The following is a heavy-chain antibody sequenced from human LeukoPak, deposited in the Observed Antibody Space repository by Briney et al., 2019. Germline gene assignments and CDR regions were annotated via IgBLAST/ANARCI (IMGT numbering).Heavy chain of an antibody. CDR2: IKQDGSEK. CDR3: ARDGFGTGSN. J-gene: IGHJ4*02. D-gene: IGHD3-16*01. V-gene: IGHV3-7*03. Sequence: GGSLRLSCAVSGLTLSSSWMDWVRQAPGKGLEWVANIKQDGSEKNYVDSVKGRFIISRDNAKNSLYLQMNTLRADDTAVYYCARDGFGTGSNWGQGTLVTVSS. CDR1: GLTLSSSW.